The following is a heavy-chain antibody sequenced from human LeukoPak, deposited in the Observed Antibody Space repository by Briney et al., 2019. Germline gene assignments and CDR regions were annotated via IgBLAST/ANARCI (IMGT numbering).Heavy chain of an antibody. V-gene: IGHV5-51*01. D-gene: IGHD1-26*01. CDR2: IYPADSDT. Sequence: HGESLKNSCEGSGYSFSTYWIAWVRQMPGKGLEWMGIIYPADSDTRYSPSFQGQVTVSADKSSATAYLHWSSLKASDTAMYYCARLAGSGTYHPLDYWGQGTLVTVSS. CDR1: GYSFSTYW. CDR3: ARLAGSGTYHPLDY. J-gene: IGHJ4*02.